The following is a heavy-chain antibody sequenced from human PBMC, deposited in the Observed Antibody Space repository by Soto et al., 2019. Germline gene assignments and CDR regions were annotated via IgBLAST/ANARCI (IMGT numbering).Heavy chain of an antibody. CDR1: VFTFSSYE. CDR2: ISSSGSTI. J-gene: IGHJ5*02. Sequence: GGSLRLSCSASVFTFSSYEMNWFRQAPGKGLEWVSYISSSGSTIYYADSVKGRFTISRDNAKNSLYLQMNSLRAEDTAVYYCARELGGDFDPWGQGTLVTVSS. V-gene: IGHV3-48*03. CDR3: ARELGGDFDP. D-gene: IGHD3-16*01.